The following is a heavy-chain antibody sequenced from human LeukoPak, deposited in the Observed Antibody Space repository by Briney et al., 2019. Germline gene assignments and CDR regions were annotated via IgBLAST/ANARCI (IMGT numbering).Heavy chain of an antibody. D-gene: IGHD2-2*01. V-gene: IGHV4-34*01. CDR3: ARGREDIVVVPAAFIDY. CDR1: GGSFSGYY. CDR2: INHSGST. Sequence: PSETLSLTCAVYGGSFSGYYWSWIRQPPGKGLEWIGEINHSGSTNYNPSLKSRVTISVDTSKNQFSLKLSSVTAADTAVYYCARGREDIVVVPAAFIDYWGRGTLVTVSS. J-gene: IGHJ4*02.